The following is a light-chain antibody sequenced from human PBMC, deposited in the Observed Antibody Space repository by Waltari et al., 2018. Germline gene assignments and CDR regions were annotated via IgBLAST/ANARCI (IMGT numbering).Light chain of an antibody. V-gene: IGKV1-5*03. CDR1: QSIRSW. J-gene: IGKJ2*01. CDR3: QQYNSYSYT. CDR2: KAS. Sequence: DIQMTQSPSTLSAFVGDRVTVTCPASQSIRSWLAWYQQKPGKAPKLLIYKASSLESGVPSRFSGSGSGTEFTLTISSLQPDDFATYYCQQYNSYSYTFGQGTKLEIK.